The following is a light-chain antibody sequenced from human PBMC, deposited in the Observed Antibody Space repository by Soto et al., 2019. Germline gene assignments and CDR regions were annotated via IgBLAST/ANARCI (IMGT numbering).Light chain of an antibody. V-gene: IGKV1-12*01. CDR2: AAS. CDR3: QQAKTFPYT. Sequence: DIQMTQSPSSVSASVGDRVTITCRASQGISNLLAWYQQKPGKAPNLLIYAASSLQSGVPSRFSGSGSGTXXXXTXXSXQPXDFATYLCQQAKTFPYTFGGGTKVEIK. J-gene: IGKJ4*01. CDR1: QGISNL.